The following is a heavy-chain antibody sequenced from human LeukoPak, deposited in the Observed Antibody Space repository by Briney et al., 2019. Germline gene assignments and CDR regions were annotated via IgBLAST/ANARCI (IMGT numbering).Heavy chain of an antibody. Sequence: GGSLRLSCAASGFTFSSYAMSWVRQAPGKGLEWVSGINWNGGSTGYADSVKGRFTISRDNAKNSLYLQMNSLRAEDTALYYCARGSGYGGYYYYMDVWGKGTTVTVSS. CDR2: INWNGGST. CDR3: ARGSGYGGYYYYMDV. D-gene: IGHD5-12*01. CDR1: GFTFSSYA. V-gene: IGHV3-20*04. J-gene: IGHJ6*03.